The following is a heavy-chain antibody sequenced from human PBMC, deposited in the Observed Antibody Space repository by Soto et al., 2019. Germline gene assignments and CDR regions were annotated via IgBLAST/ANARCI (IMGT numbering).Heavy chain of an antibody. V-gene: IGHV3-23*01. D-gene: IGHD3-9*01. J-gene: IGHJ6*02. CDR1: GFTFSSYA. CDR2: ITGSGGYT. CDR3: AKERYYDILTGPENYYYYYGMDV. Sequence: GGSLRLSCAASGFTFSSYAMSWVRQAPGKGLEWVSDITGSGGYTFYADSVTGRFTISRDNSKNTLYLQMSSLRAEDTAVYYCAKERYYDILTGPENYYYYYGMDVWGQRTTVTVSS.